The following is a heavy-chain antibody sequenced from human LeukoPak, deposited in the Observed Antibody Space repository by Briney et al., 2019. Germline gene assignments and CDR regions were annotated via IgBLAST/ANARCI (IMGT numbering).Heavy chain of an antibody. D-gene: IGHD6-13*01. CDR1: GGSISSYY. Sequence: KPSETLSLTFAVSGGSISSYYWSWIRQPPGRGLEWIGSIHYSGSTSYNSSLKSRVTISVDTSKNQFSLKLSSVTPADTAVYYCARQVYSSSWSYYFDSWGQGILVTVSS. V-gene: IGHV4-59*01. CDR2: IHYSGST. J-gene: IGHJ4*02. CDR3: ARQVYSSSWSYYFDS.